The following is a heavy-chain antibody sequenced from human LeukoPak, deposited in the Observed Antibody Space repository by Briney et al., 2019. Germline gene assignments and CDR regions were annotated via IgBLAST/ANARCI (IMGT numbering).Heavy chain of an antibody. D-gene: IGHD2-2*01. CDR2: ISANDGSA. CDR1: GYTFTSYD. Sequence: ASVKVSCKASGYTFTSYDINWVRQATGQGLEWMGWISANDGSANYTQKLQGRVTMTTDTSTSTAYMEIRDLGSDDTAVYYCARGVVVHYTWFDPWGQGTLVTVSS. J-gene: IGHJ5*02. V-gene: IGHV1-18*01. CDR3: ARGVVVHYTWFDP.